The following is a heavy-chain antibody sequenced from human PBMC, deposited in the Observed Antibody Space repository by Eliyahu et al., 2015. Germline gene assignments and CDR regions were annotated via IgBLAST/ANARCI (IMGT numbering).Heavy chain of an antibody. CDR2: MYLDSST. Sequence: EVQLVESGGGLIQPGGSLRLSXAASGFPVSSNYMSWVRQAPGKGLDWVSVMYLDSSTYYADSVKGRFTISRDNSNNRLFLQMNSLRAEDTALYYCARVKYTSGWEFDYWGQGTLVTVSS. CDR1: GFPVSSNY. J-gene: IGHJ4*02. CDR3: ARVKYTSGWEFDY. V-gene: IGHV3-53*01. D-gene: IGHD6-19*01.